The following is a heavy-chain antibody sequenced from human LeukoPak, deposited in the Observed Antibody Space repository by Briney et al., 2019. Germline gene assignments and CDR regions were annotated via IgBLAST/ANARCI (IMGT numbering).Heavy chain of an antibody. CDR1: GFTFSSYA. CDR3: AKASDIVVVPAAMGY. Sequence: GGSLRLSCAASGFTFSSYATSWVRQAPGKGLEWVSAISGSGGSTYYADSVKGRFTISRDNSKNTLYLQMNSLRAEDTAVYYCAKASDIVVVPAAMGYWGQGTLVTVSS. J-gene: IGHJ4*02. D-gene: IGHD2-2*01. CDR2: ISGSGGST. V-gene: IGHV3-23*01.